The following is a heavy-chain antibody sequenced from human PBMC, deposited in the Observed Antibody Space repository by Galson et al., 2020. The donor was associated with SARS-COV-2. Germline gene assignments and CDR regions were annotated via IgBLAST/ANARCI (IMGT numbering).Heavy chain of an antibody. V-gene: IGHV4-59*01. D-gene: IGHD2-21*02. J-gene: IGHJ5*02. CDR2: MYHGANT. Sequence: SETLSLTCSVSGGSISSFFWSWVRQPPGKGLEWVGYMYHGANTRYNPSLKSRGTISVDTSKNQFSLKLSSVTAADTAVYYCARVVCAGDCYPFDRWGQGILVTVSS. CDR1: GGSISSFF. CDR3: ARVVCAGDCYPFDR.